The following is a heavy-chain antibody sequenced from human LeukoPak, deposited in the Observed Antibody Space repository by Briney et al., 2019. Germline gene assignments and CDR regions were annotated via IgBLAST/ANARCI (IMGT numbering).Heavy chain of an antibody. CDR1: RLTLSTYT. V-gene: IGHV3-21*05. D-gene: IGHD1-26*01. CDR2: IAGRSDSI. CDR3: ARDQGSYQRY. J-gene: IGHJ4*02. Sequence: GGSLRLSCGASRLTLSTYTMNWVRQAPGKGLEWVSHIAGRSDSIYYADSVKGRFTISRDKAKNSLHLQMKSLRAEDTAVYYCARDQGSYQRYWGQGTLVTVSS.